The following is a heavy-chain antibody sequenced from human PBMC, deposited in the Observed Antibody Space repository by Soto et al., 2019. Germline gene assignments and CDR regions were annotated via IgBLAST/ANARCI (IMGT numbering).Heavy chain of an antibody. J-gene: IGHJ4*02. V-gene: IGHV3-23*01. CDR1: GFTFNRYA. CDR3: AKAASGSYYLFEY. D-gene: IGHD3-10*01. CDR2: ITDSGGRT. Sequence: EVQLLESGGGLVQPGGSLRVSCAASGFTFNRYAMSWVRQAPGKGMEWVSSITDSGGRTYDADSVKGRFTISRDNSKNTLYLQVNSLRAEDTAVYYCAKAASGSYYLFEYWGQGTLVTVSS.